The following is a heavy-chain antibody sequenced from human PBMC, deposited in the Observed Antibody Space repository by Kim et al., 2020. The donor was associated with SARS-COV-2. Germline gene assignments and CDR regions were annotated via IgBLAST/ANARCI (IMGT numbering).Heavy chain of an antibody. Sequence: SETLSLTCTVSGGSISSSSYYWGWIRQPPGKGLEWIGSIYYSGSTYYNPSLKSRVTISVDTSKNQFSLKLSSVTAADTAVYYCARHKHMGYFDYWGQGTLVTVSS. CDR1: GGSISSSSYY. CDR2: IYYSGST. V-gene: IGHV4-39*01. CDR3: ARHKHMGYFDY. J-gene: IGHJ4*02. D-gene: IGHD3-16*01.